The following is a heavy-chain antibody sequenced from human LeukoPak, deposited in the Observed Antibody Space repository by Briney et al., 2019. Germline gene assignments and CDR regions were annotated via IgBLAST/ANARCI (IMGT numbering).Heavy chain of an antibody. CDR1: GFPFIEYR. D-gene: IGHD1-1*01. J-gene: IGHJ4*02. Sequence: GGSLRLSCPASGFPFIEYRMNWDRPVPRKGLEWIAYIGIDRGNTKYADSVRGRFTISADKTKSSLYLQMNGLRVYDTAVYYGARDHNYAFDNWGQGTLVSVAS. CDR3: ARDHNYAFDN. CDR2: IGIDRGNT. V-gene: IGHV3-48*01.